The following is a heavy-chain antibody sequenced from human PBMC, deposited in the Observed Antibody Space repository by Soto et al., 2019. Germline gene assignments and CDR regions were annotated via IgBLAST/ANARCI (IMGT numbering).Heavy chain of an antibody. CDR1: GYTFTSYA. Sequence: ASVTVSCKASGYTFTSYAMHWVRQAPGQRLEWMGWINAGNGNTKYSQKFQGRVTITRDTSAGTAYMELSSLRSEDTAVYYCARLGLVVRGDDLDYWGQGTLVTVSS. V-gene: IGHV1-3*01. D-gene: IGHD3-10*01. J-gene: IGHJ4*02. CDR3: ARLGLVVRGDDLDY. CDR2: INAGNGNT.